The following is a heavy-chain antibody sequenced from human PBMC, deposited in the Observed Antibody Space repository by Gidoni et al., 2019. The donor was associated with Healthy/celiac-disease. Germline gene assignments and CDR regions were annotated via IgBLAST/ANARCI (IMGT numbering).Heavy chain of an antibody. CDR2: MSTTGNT. CDR1: AASVSDYI. CDR3: ARDSHYPADAFDI. D-gene: IGHD1-26*01. Sequence: QVQLQESRPRLVKPSQTLSLTCTVSAASVSDYIWSWIRQPAGKGLEWIGRMSTTGNTNYNPSLKSRVTVSVDTSKNQFSLKLSSVTAADTAVYYCARDSHYPADAFDIWGQGTMVTVSS. V-gene: IGHV4-4*07. J-gene: IGHJ3*02.